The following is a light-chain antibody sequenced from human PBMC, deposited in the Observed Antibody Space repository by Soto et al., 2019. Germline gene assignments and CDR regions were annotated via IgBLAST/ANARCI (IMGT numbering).Light chain of an antibody. CDR2: DAS. CDR1: QTIGTY. Sequence: EGKRSPSSLAASVGDRVTITCRASQTIGTYLNWYRHKSGAAPELLIYDASTLQSGVPSRFRGGASGTDFTLTISSLQLDDFATYYCQQSYSTLWTFGQGTKVDI. CDR3: QQSYSTLWT. J-gene: IGKJ1*01. V-gene: IGKV1-39*01.